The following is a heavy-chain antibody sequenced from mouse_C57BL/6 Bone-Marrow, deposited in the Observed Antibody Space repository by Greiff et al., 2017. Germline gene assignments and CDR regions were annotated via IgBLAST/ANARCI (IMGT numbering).Heavy chain of an antibody. V-gene: IGHV1-81*01. CDR2: IYPRSGNT. Sequence: QVQLKQSGAELARPGASVKLSCKASGYTFTSYGIRWVKQRTGQGLEWIGEIYPRSGNTYYNEKFKGKATLTADKSSSTAYMELRSLTSEDSAVYFCARGIYYDFTWFAYWGQGTLVTVSA. D-gene: IGHD2-4*01. CDR3: ARGIYYDFTWFAY. CDR1: GYTFTSYG. J-gene: IGHJ3*01.